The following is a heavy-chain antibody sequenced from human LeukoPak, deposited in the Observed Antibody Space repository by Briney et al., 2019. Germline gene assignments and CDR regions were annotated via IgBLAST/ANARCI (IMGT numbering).Heavy chain of an antibody. J-gene: IGHJ3*02. CDR3: AKEGAASAFDI. D-gene: IGHD1-26*01. CDR1: GFTFSSYW. V-gene: IGHV3-7*01. CDR2: IKQDGSEK. Sequence: GGSLRLSCAASGFTFSSYWMTWVRQAPGKGLEWVANIKQDGSEKYYVDSVKGRFTISRDNAKNSLYLQMNSLRAEDTAVYYCAKEGAASAFDIWGQGSMVTVSS.